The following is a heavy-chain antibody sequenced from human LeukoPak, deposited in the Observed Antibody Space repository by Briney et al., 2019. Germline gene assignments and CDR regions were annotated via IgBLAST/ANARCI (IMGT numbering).Heavy chain of an antibody. CDR3: VYYDSSGYYYG. V-gene: IGHV3-33*01. J-gene: IGHJ4*02. Sequence: PGRSLRLSCAASGFTFSSYGMHWVRQAPGKGLEWMAVIWYDGSNKYYADSVKGRFTISRDNSKNTLYLQMNSLRAEDTAVYYCVYYDSSGYYYGWGQGTLVTVSS. CDR1: GFTFSSYG. CDR2: IWYDGSNK. D-gene: IGHD3-22*01.